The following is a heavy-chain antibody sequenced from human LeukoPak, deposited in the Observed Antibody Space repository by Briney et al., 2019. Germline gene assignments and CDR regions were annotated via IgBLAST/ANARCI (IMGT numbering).Heavy chain of an antibody. J-gene: IGHJ4*02. CDR3: ARSWAGMYYPFYYFDY. D-gene: IGHD1-26*01. CDR2: INHGGTT. V-gene: IGHV4-34*08. Sequence: AGGSLRLSCAASGFTFSDYYMSWIRQPPGKGPEWIGEINHGGTTNYNPSLKSRVTISADTSKNQFSLHLDSVTAADTAVYYCARSWAGMYYPFYYFDYWGQGTLVSVSS. CDR1: GFTFSDYY.